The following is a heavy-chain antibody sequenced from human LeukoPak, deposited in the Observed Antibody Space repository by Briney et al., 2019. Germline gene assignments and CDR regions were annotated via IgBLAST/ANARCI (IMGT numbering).Heavy chain of an antibody. V-gene: IGHV3-7*01. CDR2: IKQEGSAR. CDR1: GFSFSSYW. D-gene: IGHD3-22*01. CDR3: ARESKTISYYYDSSGIFDY. J-gene: IGHJ4*02. Sequence: PGGSLRLSCVASGFSFSSYWMSWVRQTPGKGLEWVANIKQEGSARYYVDSVTGRFTISRDNAMNSLYLQMNSLRAEDTAVYYCARESKTISYYYDSSGIFDYWGQGTLVTVSS.